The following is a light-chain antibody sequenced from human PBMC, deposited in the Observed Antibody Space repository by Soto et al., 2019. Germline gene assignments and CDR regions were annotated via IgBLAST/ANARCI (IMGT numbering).Light chain of an antibody. CDR1: RSISSY. J-gene: IGKJ1*01. CDR2: AAS. V-gene: IGKV1-39*01. CDR3: QQSYSTHSWT. Sequence: DIQMTQSPSSLSASVGDRVTITCRAGRSISSYLNWYQQKPGKAPKLLIYAASSLQSGVPSKFSGSGSGTDFTLTISSLQPEDFATYYCQQSYSTHSWTFGQGTKVDIK.